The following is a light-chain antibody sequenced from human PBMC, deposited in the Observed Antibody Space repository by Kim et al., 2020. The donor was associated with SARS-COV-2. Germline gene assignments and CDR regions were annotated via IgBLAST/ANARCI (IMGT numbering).Light chain of an antibody. Sequence: VSPGQTASITCSAEKLGDKFASWYQQKPGQPPVLVIYQDSMRPSGIPGRFSGSNSGNTATLTISGTQALDEADYYCQAWDSMTASVFGGGTQLTVL. CDR2: QDS. J-gene: IGLJ2*01. V-gene: IGLV3-1*01. CDR3: QAWDSMTASV. CDR1: KLGDKF.